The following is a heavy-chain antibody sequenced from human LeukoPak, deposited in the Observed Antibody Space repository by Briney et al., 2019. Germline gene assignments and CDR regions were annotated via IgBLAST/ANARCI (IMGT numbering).Heavy chain of an antibody. Sequence: VASVKVSCKASGGTFSSYAISWVRQAPGQGLEWMGGIIPIFGTANYAQKFQDRVTITTDESTSTAYMELSSLRSEDTAVYYCARASSGWYPNFDYWGQGTLVTVSS. CDR3: ARASSGWYPNFDY. V-gene: IGHV1-69*05. J-gene: IGHJ4*02. CDR2: IIPIFGTA. CDR1: GGTFSSYA. D-gene: IGHD6-19*01.